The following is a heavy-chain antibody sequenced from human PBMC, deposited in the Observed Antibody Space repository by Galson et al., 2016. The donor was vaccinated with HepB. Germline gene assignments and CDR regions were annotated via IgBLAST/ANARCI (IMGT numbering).Heavy chain of an antibody. CDR2: IYYPGST. V-gene: IGHV4-61*01. CDR1: GGSVSSGSYY. Sequence: ETLSLTCTVSGGSVSSGSYYWSWIWQPPGKGLEWIGYIYYPGSTNYNPCLQSRVTISVDTSKNQFSLKLRSGTAADTAVYYCARVGYYGSGRAYYFDYWGQGTLVTVSS. CDR3: ARVGYYGSGRAYYFDY. J-gene: IGHJ4*02. D-gene: IGHD3-10*01.